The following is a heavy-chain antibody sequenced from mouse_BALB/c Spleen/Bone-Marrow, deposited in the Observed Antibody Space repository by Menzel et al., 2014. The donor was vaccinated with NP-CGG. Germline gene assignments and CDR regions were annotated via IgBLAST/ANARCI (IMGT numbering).Heavy chain of an antibody. V-gene: IGHV5-12-1*01. D-gene: IGHD1-1*01. J-gene: IGHJ2*01. CDR2: ISSGGGST. Sequence: EVKLVESGGGLVKPGGSLKLSCAASGFAFSSYDMSWVRQTPEKRLEWVAYISSGGGSTYYPDTVKGRFTISRDNAKNTLYLQMSSLMSEDTAMYYCAREVLRDYFDYWGQGTTLTVSS. CDR1: GFAFSSYD. CDR3: AREVLRDYFDY.